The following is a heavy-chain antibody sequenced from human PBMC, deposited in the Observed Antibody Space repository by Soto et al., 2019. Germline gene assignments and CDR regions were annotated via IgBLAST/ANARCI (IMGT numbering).Heavy chain of an antibody. CDR2: ISYGGGNK. V-gene: IGHV3-30-3*01. J-gene: IGHJ4*02. CDR1: GFTFSSYA. D-gene: IGHD6-13*01. CDR3: AKETAAAGTQ. Sequence: GGSLRLSCAASGFTFSSYAMHWVRQAPGKGLEWVAVISYGGGNKYYADSVKGRFTISRDNSKNTLYLQMNSLRAEDTAVYYCAKETAAAGTQWGQGTLVTAPQ.